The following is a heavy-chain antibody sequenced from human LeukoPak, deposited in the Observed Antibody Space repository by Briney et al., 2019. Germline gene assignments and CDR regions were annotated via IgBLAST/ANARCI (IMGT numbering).Heavy chain of an antibody. CDR3: ASNDYDYVWGSYRHDY. CDR1: GYTFTSYY. CDR2: INPSGGST. J-gene: IGHJ4*02. D-gene: IGHD3-16*02. Sequence: ASVKVSCKASGYTFTSYYMQWVRQAPGQGLEWMGIINPSGGSTSYAQKFQGRVTMTRDTSTSTVYMELSSLRSEDTAVYYCASNDYDYVWGSYRHDYWGQGTLVTVSS. V-gene: IGHV1-46*01.